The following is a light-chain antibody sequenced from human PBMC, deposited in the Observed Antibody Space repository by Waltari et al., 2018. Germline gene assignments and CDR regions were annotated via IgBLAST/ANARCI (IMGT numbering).Light chain of an antibody. J-gene: IGLJ2*01. CDR2: AVP. V-gene: IGLV2-11*01. CDR1: SSDAGRYHY. Sequence: QSALTQPPPGPGSPGKSVTTPCPATSSDAGRYHYVTWYQHPPSKAPNHLMSAVPALPSGVPERFSGSKSGNTASLTNSGLRPDDEANYYCCSYAGINSVNVVFGGGTNLAVL. CDR3: CSYAGINSVNVV.